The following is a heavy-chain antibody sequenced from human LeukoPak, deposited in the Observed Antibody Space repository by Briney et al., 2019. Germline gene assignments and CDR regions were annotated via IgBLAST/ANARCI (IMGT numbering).Heavy chain of an antibody. CDR2: INHSGST. CDR1: GGSFSGYY. CDR3: ARGRLEGAIGYLSRDFGY. J-gene: IGHJ4*02. V-gene: IGHV4-34*01. Sequence: NPSETLSLTCAVYGGSFSGYYWSWIRQPPGKGLEWIGEINHSGSTNYNPSLKSRVTISVDTSKNQFSLKLNSVTAADTAVYYCARGRLEGAIGYLSRDFGYWGQGTLVTVSS. D-gene: IGHD3-16*02.